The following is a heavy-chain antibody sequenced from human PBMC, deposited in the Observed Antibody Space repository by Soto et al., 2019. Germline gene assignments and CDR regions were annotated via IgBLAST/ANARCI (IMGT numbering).Heavy chain of an antibody. J-gene: IGHJ6*02. CDR1: GYSFTSYW. CDR2: IDPSDSYT. CDR3: ARRIVAAAEDYYYGMDV. Sequence: PGESLKISCKGSGYSFTSYWVSWVRQMPGKGLEWMGRIDPSDSYTNYSPSFQGHVTISADKSISTAYLQWSSLKASDTAMYYCARRIVAAAEDYYYGMDVWGQGTTVTV. D-gene: IGHD6-13*01. V-gene: IGHV5-10-1*01.